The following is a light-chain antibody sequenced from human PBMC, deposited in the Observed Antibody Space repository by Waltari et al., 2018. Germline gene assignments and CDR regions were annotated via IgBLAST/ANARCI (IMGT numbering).Light chain of an antibody. CDR3: QQRTNWPS. J-gene: IGKJ4*01. CDR2: DAS. Sequence: IVLTQSPATLSLSPGERATLPCRASQGISSFLAWYQPKPGQAPRLLVYDASNRATGIPARFSGSGSGADFTLTISSLEPEDFAVYYCQQRTNWPSFGGGTRVELK. CDR1: QGISSF. V-gene: IGKV3-11*01.